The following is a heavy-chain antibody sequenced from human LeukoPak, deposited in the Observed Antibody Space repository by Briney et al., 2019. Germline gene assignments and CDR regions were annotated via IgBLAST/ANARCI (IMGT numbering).Heavy chain of an antibody. CDR3: ARDSTGYGYEEWN. J-gene: IGHJ4*02. CDR2: ISSSGSTI. D-gene: IGHD5-18*01. Sequence: GGSLRLSCAASGFTFSSYEMNWVRQAPGKGLEWVSYISSSGSTIYYVDSVKGRFTISRDNAKNSLYLQMSSLRAEDTAVYYCARDSTGYGYEEWNWGQGTLVTVSS. V-gene: IGHV3-48*03. CDR1: GFTFSSYE.